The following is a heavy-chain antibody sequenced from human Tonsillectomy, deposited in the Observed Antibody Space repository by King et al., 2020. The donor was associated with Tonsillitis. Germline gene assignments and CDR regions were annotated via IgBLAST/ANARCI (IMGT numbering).Heavy chain of an antibody. CDR3: ARLASGGYGTVTPAD. Sequence: QLQESGPGLVKPSGTPSLTCAVSGGSISSSNWGRLVRQPPGEGVEWIGGIYHSGSTNYNPSLQSRVTISVDKSQNQFSLKLSSVTAADTAVYYCARLASGGYGTVTPADWGQGTLVTVSS. V-gene: IGHV4-4*02. J-gene: IGHJ4*02. D-gene: IGHD4-17*01. CDR1: GGSISSSNW. CDR2: IYHSGST.